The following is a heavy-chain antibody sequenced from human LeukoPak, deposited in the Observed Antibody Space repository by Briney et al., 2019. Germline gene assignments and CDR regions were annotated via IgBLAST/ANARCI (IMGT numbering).Heavy chain of an antibody. CDR3: AKAHNFDY. V-gene: IGHV3-23*01. CDR1: GFTFSSDA. CDR2: IDRSGGST. J-gene: IGHJ4*02. Sequence: PGGSLRLSCAASGFTFSSDAMSWVRQAPGKGLEWVSVIDRSGGSTWHADSVKGRFTISRDNSENTLYLQMNSLRAEDTAVYYCAKAHNFDYWGQGTLVTVSS.